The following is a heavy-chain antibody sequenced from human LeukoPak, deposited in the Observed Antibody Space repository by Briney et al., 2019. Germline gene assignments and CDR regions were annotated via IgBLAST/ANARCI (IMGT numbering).Heavy chain of an antibody. J-gene: IGHJ5*02. CDR3: ARGKASVYSSSSGWFDP. Sequence: ASVKVSCKASGYTFTSYDINWVRQATGQGLEWMGWMNPNSGNTGYAQKFQGRVTMTRNTSISTAYMELSSLRSEDTAVYYCARGKASVYSSSSGWFDPWGQGTLVTVSS. V-gene: IGHV1-8*01. CDR1: GYTFTSYD. D-gene: IGHD6-6*01. CDR2: MNPNSGNT.